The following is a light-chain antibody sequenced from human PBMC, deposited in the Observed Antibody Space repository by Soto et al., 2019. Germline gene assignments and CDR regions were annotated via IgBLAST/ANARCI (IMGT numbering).Light chain of an antibody. Sequence: DIQMTQSPSTLSASVGDRVTIICRASQSISSWLAWYQQKPGKAPKLLSYDASSLESGVPSRFSGSGSGTEFTLTISSLQPDDFATYYCQQYNSYSFGQGTKVDI. CDR3: QQYNSYS. V-gene: IGKV1-5*02. J-gene: IGKJ1*01. CDR2: DAS. CDR1: QSISSW.